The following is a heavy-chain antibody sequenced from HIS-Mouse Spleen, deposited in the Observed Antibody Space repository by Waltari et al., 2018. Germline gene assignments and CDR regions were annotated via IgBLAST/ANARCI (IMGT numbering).Heavy chain of an antibody. D-gene: IGHD6-13*01. V-gene: IGHV4-39*07. CDR1: GGSIRSSSYY. CDR2: IYYSGST. J-gene: IGHJ2*01. Sequence: QLQLQESGPGLVKPSETLSLTCTVSGGSIRSSSYYWGWVRQPPGKGLEWIGSIYYSGSTYYNPSLKGRVTRSVDTSKNQFSLKLSSVTAADTAVYYCAREIPYSSSWYDWYFDLWGRGTLVTVSS. CDR3: AREIPYSSSWYDWYFDL.